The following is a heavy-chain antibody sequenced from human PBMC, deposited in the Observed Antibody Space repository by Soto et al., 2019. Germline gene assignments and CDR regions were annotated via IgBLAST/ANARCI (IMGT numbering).Heavy chain of an antibody. CDR1: GGSFSGYY. CDR2: INHSGST. V-gene: IGHV4-34*01. CDR3: ASTTWIQLWLRPYYYGMDV. J-gene: IGHJ6*02. D-gene: IGHD5-18*01. Sequence: ETLSLTCAVYGGSFSGYYWSWIRQPPGKGLEWIGEINHSGSTNYNPSLKSRVTISVDTSKNQFSLKLSSVTAADTAVYYCASTTWIQLWLRPYYYGMDVWGQGTTVTVSS.